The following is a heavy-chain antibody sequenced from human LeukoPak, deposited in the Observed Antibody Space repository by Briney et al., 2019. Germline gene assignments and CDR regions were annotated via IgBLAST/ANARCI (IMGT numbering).Heavy chain of an antibody. CDR1: GFTFSSYW. Sequence: PGGSLRLSCAASGFTFSSYWMSWVRQAPGKGLEWVSSISSSSSYIYYADSVKGRFTISRDNAKNSLYLQMNSLRAEDTAVYYCARIAAAGGYYYYMDVWGKGTTVTVSS. CDR3: ARIAAAGGYYYYMDV. V-gene: IGHV3-21*01. D-gene: IGHD6-13*01. J-gene: IGHJ6*03. CDR2: ISSSSSYI.